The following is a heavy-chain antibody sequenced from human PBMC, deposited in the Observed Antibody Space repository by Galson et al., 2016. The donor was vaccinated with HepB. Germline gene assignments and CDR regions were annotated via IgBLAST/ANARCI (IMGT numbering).Heavy chain of an antibody. J-gene: IGHJ4*02. CDR2: IDDRSRTT. V-gene: IGHV3-48*03. CDR3: ATLELRPPTDY. Sequence: SLRLSCAASGFTFSVYEMNWVRLAPGQGPEWISYIDDRSRTTLYADSVRGRFTISRDNAKNPLFLQMNNLRVEDSAVYYCATLELRPPTDYWGQGTLVTVSS. CDR1: GFTFSVYE. D-gene: IGHD3-16*01.